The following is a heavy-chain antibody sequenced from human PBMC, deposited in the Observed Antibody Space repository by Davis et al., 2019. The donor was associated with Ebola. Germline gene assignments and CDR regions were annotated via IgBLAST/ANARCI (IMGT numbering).Heavy chain of an antibody. CDR2: IIPIFGTA. CDR3: ARVRSSGWYGREGYYFDY. Sequence: SVKVSCKASGYTFTSYYMHWVRQAPGQGLEWMGGIIPIFGTANYAQKFQGRVTITADESTSTAYMELSSLRSEDTAVYYCARVRSSGWYGREGYYFDYWGQGTLVTVSS. D-gene: IGHD6-19*01. J-gene: IGHJ4*02. CDR1: GYTFTSYY. V-gene: IGHV1-69*13.